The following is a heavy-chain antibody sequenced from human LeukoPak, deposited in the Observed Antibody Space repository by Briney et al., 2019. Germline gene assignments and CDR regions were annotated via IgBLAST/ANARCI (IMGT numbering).Heavy chain of an antibody. CDR1: GFTFGDYA. V-gene: IGHV3-49*04. Sequence: GGSLRLSCTASGFTFGDYAMSWVRQAPGKGLEWVGFIRSKAYGGTTEYAASVKGRFTISRDDSKSIAYLQMNSLKTEDTAVYYCTRESRTGAYTFDIWGQGTMVTVSS. CDR2: IRSKAYGGTT. CDR3: TRESRTGAYTFDI. D-gene: IGHD7-27*01. J-gene: IGHJ3*02.